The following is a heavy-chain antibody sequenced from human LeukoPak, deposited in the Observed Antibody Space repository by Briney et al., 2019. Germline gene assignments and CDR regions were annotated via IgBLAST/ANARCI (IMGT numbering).Heavy chain of an antibody. J-gene: IGHJ6*02. V-gene: IGHV1-69*13. CDR2: IIPIFGTA. CDR3: ARGSDDTKDYYYYYGMDV. CDR1: VGTFISYA. Sequence: SVKVSCTASVGTFISYAISWVRQAPGQGLEWMGGIIPIFGTANYAQKFQGRVTITADESTSTAYMELSSLRSEDTAVYYCARGSDDTKDYYYYYGMDVWGQGTTVTVSS. D-gene: IGHD2-8*01.